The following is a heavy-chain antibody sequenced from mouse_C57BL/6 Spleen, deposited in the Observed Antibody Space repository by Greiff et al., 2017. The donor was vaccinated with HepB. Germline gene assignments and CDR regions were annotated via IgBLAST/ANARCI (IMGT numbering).Heavy chain of an antibody. V-gene: IGHV5-6*01. D-gene: IGHD1-1*01. CDR2: ISSGGSYT. CDR3: ARQTATVVANFDV. CDR1: GFTFSSYG. J-gene: IGHJ1*03. Sequence: EVHLVESGGDLVKPGGSLKLSCAASGFTFSSYGMSWVRQTPDKRLEWVATISSGGSYTYYPDSVKGRFTISRDNAKNTLYLQMSSLKSEDTAMYYCARQTATVVANFDVWGTGTTVTVSS.